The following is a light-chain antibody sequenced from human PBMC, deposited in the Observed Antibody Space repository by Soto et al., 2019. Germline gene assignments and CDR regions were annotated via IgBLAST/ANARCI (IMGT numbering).Light chain of an antibody. Sequence: DIQMTQSPSSLSASVGDRVTITCRASQGISNSLAWYQQKPGKVPKLLICAASTLQSGVPSRVCGSGSGTDFTLTISSLQPEDVATYYWQKYNSAPLTFGGGTNVEIK. CDR3: QKYNSAPLT. CDR2: AAS. CDR1: QGISNS. V-gene: IGKV1-27*01. J-gene: IGKJ4*01.